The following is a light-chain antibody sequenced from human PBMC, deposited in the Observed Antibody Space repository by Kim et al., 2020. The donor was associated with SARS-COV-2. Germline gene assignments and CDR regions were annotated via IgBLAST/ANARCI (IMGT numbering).Light chain of an antibody. V-gene: IGLV2-8*01. CDR2: EVV. Sequence: QSALTQPPSASGSPGQSVTISCTGTSSDVGGYNYVSWYQQHPGRAPILIIYEVVKRPSGVPGHFTGSRSGNTASLTVSGLQAEDEADYYCSSYVGSRSWVFGGGTQLTVL. CDR3: SSYVGSRSWV. J-gene: IGLJ3*02. CDR1: SSDVGGYNY.